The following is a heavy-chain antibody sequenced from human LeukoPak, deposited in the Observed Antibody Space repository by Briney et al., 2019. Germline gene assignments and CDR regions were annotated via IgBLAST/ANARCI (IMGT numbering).Heavy chain of an antibody. CDR1: GYTFTSYG. D-gene: IGHD6-25*01. V-gene: IGHV1-18*01. CDR2: ISAYNGNT. CDR3: ARDAGIAAPTPGF. Sequence: GASVKVSCKASGYTFTSYGINWGRQAPGQGLEWMGWISAYNGNTNYAQKLQGRVTMTTDASTSTAYMEVRSLRSDDTAVYYCARDAGIAAPTPGFWGQGTLVTVSS. J-gene: IGHJ4*02.